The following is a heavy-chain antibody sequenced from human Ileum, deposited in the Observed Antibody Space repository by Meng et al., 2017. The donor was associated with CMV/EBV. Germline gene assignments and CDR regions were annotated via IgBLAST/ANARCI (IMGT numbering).Heavy chain of an antibody. CDR2: TRHNGGT. J-gene: IGHJ5*02. CDR3: ARTEDCSRSRCYTGFDP. CDR1: GSITSGDYY. V-gene: IGHV4-30-4*01. Sequence: GSITSGDYYWSWIRQPPGKGLEWIGFTRHNGGTYYNPSLKSRLSISLDTSKNQFSLRLSSVTATDTAIYYCARTEDCSRSRCYTGFDPWGQGTLVTVSS. D-gene: IGHD6-13*01.